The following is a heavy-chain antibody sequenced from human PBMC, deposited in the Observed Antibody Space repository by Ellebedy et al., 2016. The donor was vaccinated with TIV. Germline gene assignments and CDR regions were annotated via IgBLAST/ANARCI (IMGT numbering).Heavy chain of an antibody. Sequence: PGGSLRLSCAASEFTFSTYHMHWVRQAPGKGLEWVAVIWYDGTAKFYAESVKGRFTISRDNSQNTLYLGMNSLRADDTALYYCARELGGSGGSDFDYWGQGTLVTVSS. J-gene: IGHJ4*02. CDR1: EFTFSTYH. D-gene: IGHD2-15*01. CDR2: IWYDGTAK. CDR3: ARELGGSGGSDFDY. V-gene: IGHV3-33*01.